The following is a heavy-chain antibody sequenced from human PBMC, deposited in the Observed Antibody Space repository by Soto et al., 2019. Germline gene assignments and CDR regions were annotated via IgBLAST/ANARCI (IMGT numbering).Heavy chain of an antibody. CDR2: ISSSSSYI. Sequence: PGGSLRLSCAASGFTFSSYSMNWVRQAPGKGLEWVSSISSSSSYIYYADSVKGRFTISRDNAKNSLYLQMNSLRAEDTAVYYSARDRDTAMVGHPYYFHYWGQGTLVTVSS. J-gene: IGHJ4*02. D-gene: IGHD5-18*01. CDR1: GFTFSSYS. CDR3: ARDRDTAMVGHPYYFHY. V-gene: IGHV3-21*01.